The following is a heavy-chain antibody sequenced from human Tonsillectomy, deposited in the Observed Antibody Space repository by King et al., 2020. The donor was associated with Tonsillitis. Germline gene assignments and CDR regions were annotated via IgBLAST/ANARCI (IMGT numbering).Heavy chain of an antibody. D-gene: IGHD1-26*01. CDR1: GGSISSGNYY. Sequence: VQLQESGPGLVKPSQTLSLTCTVSGGSISSGNYYWPWIRQPAGKGLEWIGRISTSGSTNYNPSLKSRVTMSVDTSKNQFSLKLSSVTAADTAVYYCARKHSGSYFDYWGQGTLVTVSS. CDR3: ARKHSGSYFDY. V-gene: IGHV4-61*02. CDR2: ISTSGST. J-gene: IGHJ4*02.